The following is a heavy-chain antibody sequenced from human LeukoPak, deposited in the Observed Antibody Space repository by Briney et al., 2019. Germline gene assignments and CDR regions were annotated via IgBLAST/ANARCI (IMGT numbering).Heavy chain of an antibody. V-gene: IGHV3-30*02. CDR3: ARDIIAAAGTHMDV. D-gene: IGHD6-13*01. CDR2: IRYDGSNK. CDR1: GFTFSIYG. J-gene: IGHJ6*03. Sequence: GGSLRLSCAASGFTFSIYGMHWVRQAPGKGLEWVTFIRYDGSNKNYADSVKGRFTISRDNSKSTLYLQMNSLRAEDTAVYYCARDIIAAAGTHMDVWGKGTTVTVSS.